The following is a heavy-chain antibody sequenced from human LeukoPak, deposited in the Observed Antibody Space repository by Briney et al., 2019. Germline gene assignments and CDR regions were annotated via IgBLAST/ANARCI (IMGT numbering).Heavy chain of an antibody. J-gene: IGHJ4*02. CDR2: IYPGDSET. V-gene: IGHV5-51*01. D-gene: IGHD1/OR15-1a*01. CDR3: VRLTGHESEH. CDR1: GYTFRTYW. Sequence: RPGESLKISCETSGYTFRTYWIGWVRQLPGKGLEWMGLIYPGDSETQYTPSFQGQVTFSVDKSTNSAYLQWNSLKAADTAMYYCVRLTGHESEHWGQGTPVTVSS.